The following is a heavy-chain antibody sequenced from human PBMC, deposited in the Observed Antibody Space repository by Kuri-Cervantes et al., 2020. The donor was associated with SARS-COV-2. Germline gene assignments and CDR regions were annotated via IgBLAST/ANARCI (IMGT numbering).Heavy chain of an antibody. D-gene: IGHD2-15*01. Sequence: ASVKVSCKASAYTFTAYYIHWVRQAPGQGLEWMGWINPYNGDTNYAQKFQGRVTLTRDTSIGTAYMELNRPRSDDTAVYYCARDPGYCSGGTCLDYWGQGTLVTCYS. J-gene: IGHJ4*02. CDR3: ARDPGYCSGGTCLDY. V-gene: IGHV1-2*02. CDR1: AYTFTAYY. CDR2: INPYNGDT.